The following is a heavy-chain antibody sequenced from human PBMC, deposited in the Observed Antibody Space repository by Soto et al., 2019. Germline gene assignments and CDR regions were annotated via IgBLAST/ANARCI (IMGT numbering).Heavy chain of an antibody. CDR1: GYTFTSYG. CDR2: ISAYNGNT. D-gene: IGHD2-15*01. J-gene: IGHJ3*01. CDR3: ARYFGGMERSYDAFAF. Sequence: QVQLVQSGAEVKKPGASVKASCKASGYTFTSYGFSWVRQAPGQGLVRMGWISAYNGNTNYAQKLQGRVTMTTDTSPCAVYMELRSLKSDDTAVYYCARYFGGMERSYDAFAFWGQGTMVTFSS. V-gene: IGHV1-18*04.